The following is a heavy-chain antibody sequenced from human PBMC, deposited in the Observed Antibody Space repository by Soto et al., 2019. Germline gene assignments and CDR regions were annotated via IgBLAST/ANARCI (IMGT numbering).Heavy chain of an antibody. CDR1: GGSISSYY. J-gene: IGHJ6*02. CDR2: IYYSGST. D-gene: IGHD4-17*01. Sequence: SETLSLTCTVSGGSISSYYWSWIRQPPGKGLEWIGYIYYSGSTNYNPSLKSRVTISVDTSKNQFSLKLSSVTAADTAMYYCARRDYGDYGYYYGMDVWGQGTTVTVSS. CDR3: ARRDYGDYGYYYGMDV. V-gene: IGHV4-59*01.